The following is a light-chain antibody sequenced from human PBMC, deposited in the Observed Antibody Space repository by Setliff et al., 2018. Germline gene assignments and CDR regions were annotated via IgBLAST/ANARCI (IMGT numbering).Light chain of an antibody. J-gene: IGLJ2*01. Sequence: QSVLTQPASVSGSPGQSITISCTVPSSDVGDYVYVSWYQQHPGKAPKLILFDVTKRPSGVSNRFSGSKSGNTASLTISGLRAEDEADYYCCSYEDSSTFELFGGGTK. CDR2: DVT. CDR3: CSYEDSSTFEL. CDR1: SSDVGDYVY. V-gene: IGLV2-23*02.